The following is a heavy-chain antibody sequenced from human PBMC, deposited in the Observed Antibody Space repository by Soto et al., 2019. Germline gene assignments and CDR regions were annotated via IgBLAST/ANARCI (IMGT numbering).Heavy chain of an antibody. CDR1: GFTSGSYW. CDR3: ARGTCSSTTCYAIFFDS. J-gene: IGHJ4*02. V-gene: IGHV3-7*04. Sequence: GSLRLSCVASGFTSGSYWMSWVRQAPGKGPEWVANIKQDGSKKYYVDSVKGRFTISRDNARNSLYLQMNSLRAEDTAVYYCARGTCSSTTCYAIFFDSWGQGTQVTVSS. D-gene: IGHD2-2*01. CDR2: IKQDGSKK.